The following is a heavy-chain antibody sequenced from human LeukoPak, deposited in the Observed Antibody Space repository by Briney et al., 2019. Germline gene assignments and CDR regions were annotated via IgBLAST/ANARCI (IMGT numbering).Heavy chain of an antibody. D-gene: IGHD4-23*01. V-gene: IGHV4-4*07. CDR1: GGSISSYS. J-gene: IGHJ2*01. Sequence: SETLSLTCSVSGGSISSYSWNWIRQPAGKGLEWIGRFYTSGTTNYNPSLKSRVTMSIDTSKNQVSLRMRSVTAADTAVYYCARTVVTLDWYFDLWGRGTLVSVSS. CDR2: FYTSGTT. CDR3: ARTVVTLDWYFDL.